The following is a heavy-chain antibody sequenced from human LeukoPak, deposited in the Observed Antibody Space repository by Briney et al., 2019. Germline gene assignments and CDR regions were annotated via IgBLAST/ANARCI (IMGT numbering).Heavy chain of an antibody. V-gene: IGHV1-2*02. D-gene: IGHD5/OR15-5a*01. CDR2: INPNSGGT. J-gene: IGHJ4*02. CDR3: ARVPYSVHFEH. CDR1: GYTFTGYY. Sequence: GSVKVSCKASGYTFTGYYMHWVRQAPGQGLEWMGWINPNSGGTNYAQKFQGRVTMTRDTSISTAYMTLSALRSDDTAVYYCARVPYSVHFEHWGQGTLVIVSP.